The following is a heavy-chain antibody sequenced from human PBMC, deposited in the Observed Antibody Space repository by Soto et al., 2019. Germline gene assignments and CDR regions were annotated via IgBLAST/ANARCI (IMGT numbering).Heavy chain of an antibody. Sequence: SETLSLTCTVSGGSISSGGYYWSWIRQHPGKGLEWIGYIYYSGSTYYNPSLKSRVTISVDTSKNQFSLKLSSVTAADTAAYYCARVIKRYTAFDYWGQGTLVTVSS. CDR2: IYYSGST. CDR3: ARVIKRYTAFDY. CDR1: GGSISSGGYY. V-gene: IGHV4-31*03. D-gene: IGHD1-20*01. J-gene: IGHJ4*02.